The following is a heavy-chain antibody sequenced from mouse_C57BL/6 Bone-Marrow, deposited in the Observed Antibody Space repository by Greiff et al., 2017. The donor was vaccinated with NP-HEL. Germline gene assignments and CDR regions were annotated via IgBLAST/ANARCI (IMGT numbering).Heavy chain of an antibody. V-gene: IGHV1-69*01. CDR3: AREIVYVGFAY. D-gene: IGHD2-3*01. CDR2: IDPSDSYT. J-gene: IGHJ3*01. Sequence: QVQLQQPGAELVMPGASVKLSCKASGYTFTSYWMHWVKQRPGQGLEWIGEIDPSDSYTNYNQKFKGKSTLTVDKSSSTAYMQLSSLTSEDSAVYYCAREIVYVGFAYWGQGTLVTVSA. CDR1: GYTFTSYW.